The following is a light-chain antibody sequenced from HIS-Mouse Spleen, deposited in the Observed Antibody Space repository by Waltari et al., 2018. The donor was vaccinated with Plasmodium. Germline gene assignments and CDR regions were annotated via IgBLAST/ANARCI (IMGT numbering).Light chain of an antibody. J-gene: IGLJ3*02. CDR1: ALPIKN. CDR3: YSTDSSGNHRV. Sequence: SYELPQPPPVSVSPGQTACITCSGDALPIKNASWYQQKSGQAPVLVTYEDSKRPSGIPERFSGSSSGTMATLTISGAQVEDEADYYCYSTDSSGNHRVFGGGTKLTVL. CDR2: EDS. V-gene: IGLV3-10*01.